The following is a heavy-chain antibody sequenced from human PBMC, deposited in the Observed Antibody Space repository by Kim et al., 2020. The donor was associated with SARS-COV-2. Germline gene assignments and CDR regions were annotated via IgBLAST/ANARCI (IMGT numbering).Heavy chain of an antibody. Sequence: GGSLRLSCAASGFTFSRHGMHWVRQAPGKGLEWVAIISYDGNNEYYADSVKGRFTISRDNSKNTLYLQMDSLRGEDTAVYYCAKRRAPAGTRGNSFDYWGQGALVTVSS. V-gene: IGHV3-30*18. CDR3: AKRRAPAGTRGNSFDY. D-gene: IGHD6-13*01. CDR2: ISYDGNNE. J-gene: IGHJ4*02. CDR1: GFTFSRHG.